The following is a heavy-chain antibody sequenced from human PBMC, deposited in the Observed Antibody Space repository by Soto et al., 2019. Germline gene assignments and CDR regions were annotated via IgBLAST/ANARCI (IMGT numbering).Heavy chain of an antibody. CDR3: ARAPRPLLWFGNKRMDV. D-gene: IGHD3-10*01. CDR1: GGSFSGYY. CDR2: INHSGST. V-gene: IGHV4-34*01. Sequence: SETLSLTCAVYGGSFSGYYWSWIRQPPGKGLEWIGEINHSGSTNYNPSLKSRVTISVDTSKNQFSLKLSSVTAADTAVYYCARAPRPLLWFGNKRMDVWGQGTTVT. J-gene: IGHJ6*02.